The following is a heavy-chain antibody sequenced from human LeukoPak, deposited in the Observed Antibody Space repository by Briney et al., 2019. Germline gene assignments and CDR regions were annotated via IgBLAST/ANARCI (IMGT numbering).Heavy chain of an antibody. D-gene: IGHD2-2*01. CDR3: ARVPGRSSTSCPSCSY. V-gene: IGHV3-48*03. CDR2: ISSSGSTI. J-gene: IGHJ4*02. Sequence: SGGSLRLSCAASGFTFSSYEMNWVRQAPGKGLEWVSYISSSGSTIYYADSVKSRFTISRDNAKNSLYLQMNSLRAEDTAVYYCARVPGRSSTSCPSCSYWGQGTLVTVSS. CDR1: GFTFSSYE.